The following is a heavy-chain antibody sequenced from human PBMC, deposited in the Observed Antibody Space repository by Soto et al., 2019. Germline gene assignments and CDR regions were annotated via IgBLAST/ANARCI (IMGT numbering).Heavy chain of an antibody. V-gene: IGHV3-23*01. J-gene: IGHJ4*02. CDR1: GFTFSSYA. CDR2: ISGSGGST. D-gene: IGHD3-10*01. Sequence: PGGSLRLSCAASGFTFSSYAMSWVRQAPGKGLEWVSAISGSGGSTYYADSVKGRFTISRDNSKNTLYLQMNSLRAEDTAVYYCATIKGRNYYYGSGSYYNGGGDYWGQGTLVTVSS. CDR3: ATIKGRNYYYGSGSYYNGGGDY.